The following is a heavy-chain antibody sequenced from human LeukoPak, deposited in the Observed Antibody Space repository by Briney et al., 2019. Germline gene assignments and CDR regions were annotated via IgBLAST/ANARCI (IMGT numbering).Heavy chain of an antibody. Sequence: ASVKVSCKASGYTFTSYDINWVRQATGQGLEWMEWMNPNSGNTGYAQKFQGRVTITRNTSISTAYMELSSLRSEDTAVYCCARQWRYSSLAPLDYWGQGTLVTVSS. J-gene: IGHJ4*02. CDR2: MNPNSGNT. CDR3: ARQWRYSSLAPLDY. D-gene: IGHD6-19*01. V-gene: IGHV1-8*03. CDR1: GYTFTSYD.